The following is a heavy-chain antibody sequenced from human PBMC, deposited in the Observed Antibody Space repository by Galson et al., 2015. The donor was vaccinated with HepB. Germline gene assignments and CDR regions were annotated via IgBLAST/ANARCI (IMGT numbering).Heavy chain of an antibody. D-gene: IGHD6-13*01. Sequence: SLRLSCAASGFTFSSYGMHWVRQAPGKGLEWVAVISYDGSNKYYADFVKGRFTISRDNSKNTLYLQMNSLRAEDTAVHYCAKDTGREQQLVPDWYFDLWGRGTLVTVSS. CDR2: ISYDGSNK. V-gene: IGHV3-30*18. J-gene: IGHJ2*01. CDR1: GFTFSSYG. CDR3: AKDTGREQQLVPDWYFDL.